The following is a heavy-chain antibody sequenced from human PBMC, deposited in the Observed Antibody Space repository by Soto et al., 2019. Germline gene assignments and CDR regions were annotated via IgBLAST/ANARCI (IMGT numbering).Heavy chain of an antibody. Sequence: GGSMRVSCAASGFSFSAYAMNWVRQAPGKGLQWVSGLVGNGGDRNYADSVRGRFTVSRDNSKNTLYLQMNNLRDEDTAVYYCAKDFIANNGVWEAFDMWGRGTEVTVSS. D-gene: IGHD2-8*01. V-gene: IGHV3-23*01. J-gene: IGHJ3*02. CDR3: AKDFIANNGVWEAFDM. CDR2: LVGNGGDR. CDR1: GFSFSAYA.